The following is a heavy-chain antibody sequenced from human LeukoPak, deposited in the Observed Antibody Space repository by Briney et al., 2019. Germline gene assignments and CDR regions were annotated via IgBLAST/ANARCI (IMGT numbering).Heavy chain of an antibody. J-gene: IGHJ4*02. D-gene: IGHD3-22*01. CDR2: ISYDGSNK. Sequence: GGSLRLSCAASGFTLNTYAMSWVRQAPGKGLEWVAVISYDGSNKYYADSVKGRFTISRDNSKNTLYLQMNSLRTEDTAVYYCARTVKWLSPHFDYWGQGTLVTVSS. V-gene: IGHV3-30-3*01. CDR1: GFTLNTYA. CDR3: ARTVKWLSPHFDY.